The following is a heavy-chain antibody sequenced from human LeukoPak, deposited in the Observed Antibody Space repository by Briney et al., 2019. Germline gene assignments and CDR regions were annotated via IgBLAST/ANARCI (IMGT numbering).Heavy chain of an antibody. Sequence: SETLSLTCAVYGGSLSGYYWSWIRQSPGKGLEWIGEIIHNGTTNYNPSLKSRVTISGDTSKNQFSLNLSSVTAADTAVYYCARVSGYCPDGVCRFDYWGQGTLVTFSS. D-gene: IGHD2-8*01. CDR1: GGSLSGYY. J-gene: IGHJ4*02. V-gene: IGHV4-34*12. CDR3: ARVSGYCPDGVCRFDY. CDR2: IIHNGTT.